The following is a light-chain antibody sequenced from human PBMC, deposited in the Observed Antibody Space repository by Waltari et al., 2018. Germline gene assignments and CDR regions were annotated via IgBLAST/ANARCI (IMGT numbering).Light chain of an antibody. Sequence: DIQMTQSPSTPSASVGDRVTITCRASQSISNWLAWYQQKPGKAPKRLIYKASTLESGVPARFGGSGSWTEFTLTISSLQPDDFATYYCQQYNSYSLLTFGGGTKVEIK. CDR3: QQYNSYSLLT. CDR2: KAS. CDR1: QSISNW. V-gene: IGKV1-5*03. J-gene: IGKJ4*01.